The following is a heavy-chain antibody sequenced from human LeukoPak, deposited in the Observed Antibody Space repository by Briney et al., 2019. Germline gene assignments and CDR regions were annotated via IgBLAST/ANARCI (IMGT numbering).Heavy chain of an antibody. V-gene: IGHV1-18*04. J-gene: IGHJ5*02. CDR3: ARDGELGAALGGASYFWFDP. CDR2: ISGKDGHT. CDR1: GYTFTSYG. Sequence: ASVTVSFKASGYTFTSYGINWVRQAPGQGLAWMGWISGKDGHTKYAQKFQGRGTMTIDTSTSTAYMELRSLTSDDTAVYYCARDGELGAALGGASYFWFDPWGQGTLVTVSS. D-gene: IGHD6-25*01.